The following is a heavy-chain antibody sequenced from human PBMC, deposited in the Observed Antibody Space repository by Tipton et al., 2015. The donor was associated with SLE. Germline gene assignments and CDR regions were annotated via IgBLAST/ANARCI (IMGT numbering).Heavy chain of an antibody. Sequence: LRLSCTVSGGSIRNYHWSWIRQPPGKGLEWIGYVYYSGFANYNPSLNSRVTISVDTSKNQFSLKVNSLTAADTAVYYCARVVAVAGIHYYSVDIWGQGTTVTVSS. CDR1: GGSIRNYH. CDR3: ARVVAVAGIHYYSVDI. D-gene: IGHD6-19*01. CDR2: VYYSGFA. J-gene: IGHJ6*02. V-gene: IGHV4-59*12.